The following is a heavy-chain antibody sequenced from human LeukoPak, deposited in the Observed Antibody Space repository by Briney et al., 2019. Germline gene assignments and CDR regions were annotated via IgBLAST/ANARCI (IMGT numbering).Heavy chain of an antibody. V-gene: IGHV4-61*02. J-gene: IGHJ6*03. Sequence: SETLSLTCTVSGGSISSGSYYWSWIRQPAGKGLEWIGRIYTSGSINYNPSLKSRVTISVDTSKNQFSLKLRSVTAADTAVYYCARTYYDFWSGYYTTGLTSYYYYMDVWGKGTTVTVSS. CDR1: GGSISSGSYY. D-gene: IGHD3-3*01. CDR2: IYTSGSI. CDR3: ARTYYDFWSGYYTTGLTSYYYYMDV.